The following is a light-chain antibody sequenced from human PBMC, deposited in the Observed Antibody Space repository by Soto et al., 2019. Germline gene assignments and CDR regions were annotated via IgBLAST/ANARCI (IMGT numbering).Light chain of an antibody. J-gene: IGKJ1*01. CDR1: QSVSSSY. Sequence: EIVLTQSPGTLSLSPGERATLSCRASQSVSSSYLAWYQQKPGQAPRLLIYGASSRATGIPDRFSGSGSGTDFTFTISRLEPEDFAGYYCQQYGSSPRTFGQGTKVEIK. CDR3: QQYGSSPRT. V-gene: IGKV3-20*01. CDR2: GAS.